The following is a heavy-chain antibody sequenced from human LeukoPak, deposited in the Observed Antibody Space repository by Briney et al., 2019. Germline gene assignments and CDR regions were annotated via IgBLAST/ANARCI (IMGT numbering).Heavy chain of an antibody. D-gene: IGHD7-27*01. CDR1: GFTFSSYG. CDR2: IRYDGSNK. Sequence: GGSLRLSCAASGFTFSSYGMHWVRQAPGKGLEWVAFIRYDGSNKYYADSVKGRFTISRDNSKNTLYLQMNSLRAEDTAVYYCAKDRGNWGGSGFVDYWGQGTLVTVSS. J-gene: IGHJ4*02. V-gene: IGHV3-30*02. CDR3: AKDRGNWGGSGFVDY.